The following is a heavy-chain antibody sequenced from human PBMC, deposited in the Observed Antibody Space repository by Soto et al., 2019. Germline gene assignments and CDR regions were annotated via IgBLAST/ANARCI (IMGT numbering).Heavy chain of an antibody. D-gene: IGHD5-12*01. Sequence: GSLRLSCAASGFTFSSYSMNWVRQAPGKGLEWVSSISSSSSYICYADSVKGRFTISRDNAKNSLYLQMNSLRAEDTAVYYCARGVEMATSDFDYWGQGTLVTVSS. CDR2: ISSSSSYI. CDR3: ARGVEMATSDFDY. CDR1: GFTFSSYS. V-gene: IGHV3-21*01. J-gene: IGHJ4*02.